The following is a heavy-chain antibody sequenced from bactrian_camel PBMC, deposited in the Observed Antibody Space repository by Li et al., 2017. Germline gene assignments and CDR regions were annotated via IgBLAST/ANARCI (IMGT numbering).Heavy chain of an antibody. CDR3: AAELRPDYVLQARNILRPNGYNR. CDR2: IYTGGGDG. D-gene: IGHD4*01. Sequence: VQLVESGGDLVRPGGSLTLSCTYTRRPNYVTWFRQGPGNGREGVASIYTGGGDGYYADAVKGRYTITHDIAKRTAYLQMDTLKPEDSGMYICAAELRPDYVLQARNILRPNGYNRWGRGTQVTVS. CDR1: TRRPNY. J-gene: IGHJ4*01. V-gene: IGHV3S40*01.